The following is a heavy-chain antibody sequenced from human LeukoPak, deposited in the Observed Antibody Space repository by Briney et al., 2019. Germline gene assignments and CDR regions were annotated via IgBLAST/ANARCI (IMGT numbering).Heavy chain of an antibody. CDR1: GFTFSSYG. V-gene: IGHV3-30*02. J-gene: IGHJ4*02. CDR3: AKGHVPKWLLLDTFDY. Sequence: GGSLRLSCAASGFTFSSYGMHWVRQAPGKGLEWVAFIRYDGSNKYYADSVKGRFTTSRDNSKNTLYLQMNSLRAEDTAVYYCAKGHVPKWLLLDTFDYWGQGTLVTVSS. D-gene: IGHD3-3*01. CDR2: IRYDGSNK.